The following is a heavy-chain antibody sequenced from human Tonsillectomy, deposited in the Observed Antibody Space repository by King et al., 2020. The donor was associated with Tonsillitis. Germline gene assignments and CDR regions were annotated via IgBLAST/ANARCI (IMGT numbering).Heavy chain of an antibody. CDR2: IYYSGST. J-gene: IGHJ3*02. V-gene: IGHV4-59*01. CDR1: GGSISSYY. Sequence: VQLQESGPGLVKPSETLSLTCTVSGGSISSYYWSWIRQPPGKGLEWIGYIYYSGSTNYNPSLKSRVTISVDTSKNQFSLKLSSVTAADTVVYYCARDGARGWLQSGDAFDIWGQGTMVTVSS. D-gene: IGHD5-24*01. CDR3: ARDGARGWLQSGDAFDI.